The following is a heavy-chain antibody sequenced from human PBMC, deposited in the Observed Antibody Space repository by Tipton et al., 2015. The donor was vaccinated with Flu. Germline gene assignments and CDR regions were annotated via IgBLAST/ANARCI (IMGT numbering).Heavy chain of an antibody. CDR2: VFTTGST. D-gene: IGHD4-17*01. V-gene: IGHV4-61*02. J-gene: IGHJ3*02. CDR3: ATDYAKTDAFDI. CDR1: RGSMSGANYY. Sequence: GLVKPSQTLSLTCTASRGSMSGANYYWSWVRQPAGKGLEWIGRVFTTGSTNYNPSLQSRVTISVDTSKNQFSLEMTSVTAADTAVYYCATDYAKTDAFDIWGHGTMVTVSS.